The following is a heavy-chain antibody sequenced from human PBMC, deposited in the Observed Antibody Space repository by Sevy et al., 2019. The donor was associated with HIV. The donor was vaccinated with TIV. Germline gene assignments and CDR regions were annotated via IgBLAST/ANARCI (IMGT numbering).Heavy chain of an antibody. CDR1: GFTFSTYP. J-gene: IGHJ4*02. CDR3: AKADSSGYYYLDY. Sequence: GGSLRLSCAGSGFTFSTYPMHWVRQSPGKGLEWVTVISYDGSSKYYADSVKGRFTISRDNSKNTVFLQMDSLRVDDTAVYYCAKADSSGYYYLDYWGQGTLVTVSS. V-gene: IGHV3-30-3*01. D-gene: IGHD3-22*01. CDR2: ISYDGSSK.